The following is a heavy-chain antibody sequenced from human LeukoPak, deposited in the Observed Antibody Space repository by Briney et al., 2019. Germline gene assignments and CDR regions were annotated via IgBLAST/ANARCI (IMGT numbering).Heavy chain of an antibody. J-gene: IGHJ4*02. D-gene: IGHD3-10*01. Sequence: SETLSLTCAVSGASISNNKYFWAWIRQPPGKGLEWIGQINHSGNTKYNPSLESRITISVDTSRNQFSLKMTSVTAADTAVYYCARGVPGLWGQGTLVTVSS. V-gene: IGHV4-39*07. CDR2: INHSGNT. CDR3: ARGVPGL. CDR1: GASISNNKYF.